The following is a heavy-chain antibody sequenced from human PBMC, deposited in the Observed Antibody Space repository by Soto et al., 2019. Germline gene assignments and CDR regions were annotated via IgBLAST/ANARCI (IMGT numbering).Heavy chain of an antibody. D-gene: IGHD3-16*01. Sequence: SETQSVTCTVSGGSVRSGSYCWSWFRQPPGKGLEWIGYIYYSGSTNYNPSLKSRVAISVDTSKNQFSLKLSSVTAADTAVYYCARGTITFGFDYWGQGTLVTVSS. V-gene: IGHV4-61*01. CDR2: IYYSGST. CDR3: ARGTITFGFDY. CDR1: GGSVRSGSYC. J-gene: IGHJ4*02.